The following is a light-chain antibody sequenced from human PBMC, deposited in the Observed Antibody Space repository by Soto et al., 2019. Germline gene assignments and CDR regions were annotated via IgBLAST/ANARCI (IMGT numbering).Light chain of an antibody. Sequence: DIQMTQSPSSLSASVGDRVTITCRASQGISTYLVWYQQKPGTVPKLLIFAASTLQSGVPSRFSGSGSGPEFTLTISSLQPEDVATYYCQNYNGAPWTFGQGTKVEIK. CDR2: AAS. J-gene: IGKJ1*01. CDR1: QGISTY. CDR3: QNYNGAPWT. V-gene: IGKV1-27*01.